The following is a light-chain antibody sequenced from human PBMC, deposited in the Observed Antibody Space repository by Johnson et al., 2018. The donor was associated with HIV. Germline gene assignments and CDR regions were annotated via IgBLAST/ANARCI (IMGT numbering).Light chain of an antibody. Sequence: QSVLTQPPSVSAAPGQKVTISCSGSSSNIGNNYVSWYQQLPGTAPKLLIYDTYKRFFEIPDRFSGSKSGTSATLGITGLQTGDEADYYCATWDRSLTIGGVVGSGTKVTVL. CDR1: SSNIGNNY. CDR3: ATWDRSLTIGGV. CDR2: DTY. V-gene: IGLV1-51*01. J-gene: IGLJ1*01.